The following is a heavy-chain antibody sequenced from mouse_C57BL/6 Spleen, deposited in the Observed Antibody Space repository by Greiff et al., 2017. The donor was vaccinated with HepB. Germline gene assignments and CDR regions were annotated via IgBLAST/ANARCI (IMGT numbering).Heavy chain of an antibody. J-gene: IGHJ2*01. CDR3: TRRRYFDY. V-gene: IGHV1-15*01. Sequence: VKLQESGAELVRPGASVTLSCKASGYTFTDYEMHWVKQTPVHGLEWIGAIDPETGGTAYNQKFKGKAILTADKSSSTAYMELRSLTSEDSAVYYCTRRRYFDYWGQGTTLTVSS. CDR2: IDPETGGT. CDR1: GYTFTDYE.